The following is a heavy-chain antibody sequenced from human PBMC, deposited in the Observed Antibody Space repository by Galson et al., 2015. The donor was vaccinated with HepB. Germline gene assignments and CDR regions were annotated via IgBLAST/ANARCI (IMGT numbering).Heavy chain of an antibody. Sequence: SLRLSCAASGFTFSNAWMSWVRQAPGKGLEWVGRIKSKTDGGTTDYAAPVKGRFTISRDDSKNTLYLQMNSLKTEDTAVYYCTTEIKSSSSAVFDYWGQGTLVTVSS. D-gene: IGHD6-6*01. CDR3: TTEIKSSSSAVFDY. CDR1: GFTFSNAW. J-gene: IGHJ4*02. CDR2: IKSKTDGGTT. V-gene: IGHV3-15*01.